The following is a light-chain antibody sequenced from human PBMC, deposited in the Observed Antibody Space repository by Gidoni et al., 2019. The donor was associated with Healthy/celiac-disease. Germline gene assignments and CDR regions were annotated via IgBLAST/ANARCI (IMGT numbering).Light chain of an antibody. V-gene: IGLV2-14*03. CDR2: DVS. CDR1: SSDVGGYNY. J-gene: IGLJ2*01. Sequence: QSALTQPASVSGSPGQSITISCTGTSSDVGGYNYVSWYQQHPGKAPKLMIYDVSNRPSGVSNRFSGSKSGNTASLTISGLQTHDYYCSSYTSSSTLGVVFGGGTKLTVL. CDR3: SSYTSSSTLGVV.